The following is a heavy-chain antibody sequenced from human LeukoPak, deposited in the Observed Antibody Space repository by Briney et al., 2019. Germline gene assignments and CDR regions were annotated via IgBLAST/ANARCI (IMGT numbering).Heavy chain of an antibody. CDR1: GFTFSSYW. D-gene: IGHD3-22*01. J-gene: IGHJ4*02. CDR3: AKDPTHYRVWDDYDSSVLSC. V-gene: IGHV3-7*01. Sequence: GGSLRLSCAASGFTFSSYWMSWVRQAPGKGLEWVANIKQDGSEKYYVDSVKGRFTISRDNAKNTLYLQMNSLRAEDTAVYYCAKDPTHYRVWDDYDSSVLSCWGQGTLVTVSS. CDR2: IKQDGSEK.